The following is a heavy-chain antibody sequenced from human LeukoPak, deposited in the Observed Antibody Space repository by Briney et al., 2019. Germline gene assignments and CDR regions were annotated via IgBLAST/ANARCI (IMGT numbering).Heavy chain of an antibody. V-gene: IGHV3-7*01. CDR1: GFTFSSYC. Sequence: PGGSLRLSCAASGFTFSSYCMTWVRQAPGKGLEWVANIKQDGSERYYVDSVKGRFTISRDISTDTLWLQMDSLRTEDTAVYYCAKGPLRGTAAAIDYWGQGTLVTVSS. D-gene: IGHD2-2*01. CDR2: IKQDGSER. CDR3: AKGPLRGTAAAIDY. J-gene: IGHJ4*02.